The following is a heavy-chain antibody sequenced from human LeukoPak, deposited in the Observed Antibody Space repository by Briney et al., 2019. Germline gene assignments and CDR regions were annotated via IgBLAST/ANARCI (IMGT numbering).Heavy chain of an antibody. CDR1: GGSVSSGIYY. D-gene: IGHD3-3*01. Sequence: PSETLSLTCTVSGGSVSSGIYYWSWIRQPPGKGLEGSGYIYYSGSTNYNPSLKSRVTISVDTSKNQFSLKLSSVTAADTAVYYCARTLRITIFGVVNRPFDYWGQGTLVTVSS. J-gene: IGHJ4*02. CDR2: IYYSGST. V-gene: IGHV4-61*01. CDR3: ARTLRITIFGVVNRPFDY.